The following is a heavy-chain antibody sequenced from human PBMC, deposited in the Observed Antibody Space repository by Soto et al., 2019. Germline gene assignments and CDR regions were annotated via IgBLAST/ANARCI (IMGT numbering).Heavy chain of an antibody. CDR2: IYPGDSDT. J-gene: IGHJ5*02. CDR3: ARRSNLGKRRGGGPRCTNWFDP. CDR1: GYTFTSYW. Sequence: VESLKISCKGSGYTFTSYWSGRGRQMPGKGLAWMGIIYPGDSDTRYTPCFQDQVTMSAGKSIRTAYLQWSSLKASDTAMYYWARRSNLGKRRGGGPRCTNWFDPWGQGTLVTVSS. V-gene: IGHV5-51*01. D-gene: IGHD3-10*01.